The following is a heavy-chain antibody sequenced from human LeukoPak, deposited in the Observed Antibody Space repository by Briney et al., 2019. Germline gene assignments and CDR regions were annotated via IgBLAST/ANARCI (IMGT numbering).Heavy chain of an antibody. CDR3: ARAGNYRFDY. D-gene: IGHD1-7*01. CDR2: INSDDSII. CDR1: GFSFSNYG. J-gene: IGHJ4*02. V-gene: IGHV3-74*01. Sequence: GGSLRLSCTASGFSFSNYGMHWVRQAPGEGLVWVSRINSDDSIINYADSVKGRFTISRDNAKNTLYLQMNSLRAEDTAVYYCARAGNYRFDYWGQGTLVTVSS.